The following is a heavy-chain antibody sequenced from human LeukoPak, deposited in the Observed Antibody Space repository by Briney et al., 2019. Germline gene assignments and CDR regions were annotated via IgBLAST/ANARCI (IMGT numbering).Heavy chain of an antibody. D-gene: IGHD4-23*01. CDR3: AREVTHHVYYGMDV. V-gene: IGHV1-18*01. CDR2: ISGYNGNT. CDR1: GYTFINYD. J-gene: IGHJ6*02. Sequence: ASVKVSCKASGYTFINYDIRWVRQAPGQGLEWMGWISGYNGNTNYAQKLQGRVTMTTDTSTSTAYMELRSLRSDDTAVYYCAREVTHHVYYGMDVWGQGTTVTVSS.